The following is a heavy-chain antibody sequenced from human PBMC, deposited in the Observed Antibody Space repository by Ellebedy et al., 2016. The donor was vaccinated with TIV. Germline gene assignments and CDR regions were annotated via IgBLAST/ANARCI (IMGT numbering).Heavy chain of an antibody. J-gene: IGHJ5*02. CDR2: ISNSGAT. CDR3: ARRGGDNWFDP. Sequence: MPSETLSLTCTVSGDSISRDYWNWIRQPPGKGLEWIGFISNSGATSYNPSLKSRVTMSLDTSKNHFSLKLTSVTAADTAVYFCARRGGDNWFDPWGQGTLVIVSS. CDR1: GDSISRDY. V-gene: IGHV4-59*08. D-gene: IGHD3-16*01.